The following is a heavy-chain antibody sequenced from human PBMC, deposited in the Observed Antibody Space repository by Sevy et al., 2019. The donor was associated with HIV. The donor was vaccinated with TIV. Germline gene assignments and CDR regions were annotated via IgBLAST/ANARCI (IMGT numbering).Heavy chain of an antibody. V-gene: IGHV4-39*01. D-gene: IGHD5-12*01. J-gene: IGHJ6*02. CDR2: IYYSGST. CDR3: ARVQGLCVLATSNYYYYGMDV. CDR1: GGSISSNNYY. Sequence: SETLSLTCSVSGGSISSNNYYWGWIRQPPGKGLEWIGSIYYSGSTYYNPSLKGRVTISVDTSKNQFSLRVSSVIAADTAVYYCARVQGLCVLATSNYYYYGMDVWGQGTTVTVSS.